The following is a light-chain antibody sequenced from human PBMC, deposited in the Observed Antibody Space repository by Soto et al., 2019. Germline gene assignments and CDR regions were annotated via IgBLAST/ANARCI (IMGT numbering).Light chain of an antibody. Sequence: DIVMTQSPATLSVSPGQRATLSCRASQSVSSTLAWYQQKPGQAPRLLIYGASTRATGIPARFSGGGSGTEFTLTISSLQSEDFAVYYCQQYNNWPLTFGGGTKVDIK. CDR2: GAS. V-gene: IGKV3-15*01. J-gene: IGKJ4*01. CDR1: QSVSST. CDR3: QQYNNWPLT.